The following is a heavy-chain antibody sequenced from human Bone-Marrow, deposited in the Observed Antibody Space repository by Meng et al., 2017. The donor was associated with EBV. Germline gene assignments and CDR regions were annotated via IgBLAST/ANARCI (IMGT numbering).Heavy chain of an antibody. D-gene: IGHD3-3*01. CDR3: ASGSTVLGVANEGGLESDY. J-gene: IGHJ4*02. CDR1: GFTLSDYY. Sequence: QGQLVGCWGGLLQPDGSLRLSWLTSGFTLSDYYMSWIRQAPGKGLEWLAYISTDGTSIKYADSLKGRFTISRDNAKNSLYLQMHSLRAEDTAVYYCASGSTVLGVANEGGLESDYWGQGTLVTVSS. V-gene: IGHV3-11*01. CDR2: ISTDGTSI.